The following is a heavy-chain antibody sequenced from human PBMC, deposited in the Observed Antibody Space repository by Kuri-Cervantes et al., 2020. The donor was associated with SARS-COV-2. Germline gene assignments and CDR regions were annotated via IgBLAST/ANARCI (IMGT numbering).Heavy chain of an antibody. D-gene: IGHD2-15*01. Sequence: LRLSCTVSGDSLRSGAHYWSWIRQTPGKGLEWIGNIYYSGSTYYNPSLKSRVTISVDTSQNQFSLRLSSVTAADTAVYYCAGKRGTDIVVVVNSYFDYWGQGTLVTVSS. CDR2: IYYSGST. V-gene: IGHV4-31*03. CDR1: GDSLRSGAHY. CDR3: AGKRGTDIVVVVNSYFDY. J-gene: IGHJ4*02.